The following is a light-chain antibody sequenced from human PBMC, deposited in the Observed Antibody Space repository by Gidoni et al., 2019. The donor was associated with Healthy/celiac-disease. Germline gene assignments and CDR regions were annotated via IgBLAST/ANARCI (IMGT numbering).Light chain of an antibody. Sequence: EIVLTQSPGTLSLSPGERATLPCRASQSVSSSYLDWYQQKPGQAPRLLIYGASSRATGIPDRFSGSGSGTDFTLTISRLEPEDFAVYYCQQYGSTPLTFGGGTKVEIK. CDR3: QQYGSTPLT. CDR2: GAS. J-gene: IGKJ4*01. V-gene: IGKV3-20*01. CDR1: QSVSSSY.